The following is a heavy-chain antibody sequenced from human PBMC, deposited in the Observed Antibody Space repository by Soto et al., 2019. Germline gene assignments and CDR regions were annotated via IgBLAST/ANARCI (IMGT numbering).Heavy chain of an antibody. J-gene: IGHJ3*02. V-gene: IGHV4-39*01. CDR2: IYYSGST. CDR3: ARHGTVYTTLPRAFDI. Sequence: DTLSITRTISRCSISNSNYYSGWIRMNTRKGLEWIGSIYYSGSTYYNPSLKSRVTISVDTSKKQFSLKLSSVTAADTAVYYCARHGTVYTTLPRAFDIWGQGTMVS. D-gene: IGHD1-1*01. CDR1: RCSISNSNYY.